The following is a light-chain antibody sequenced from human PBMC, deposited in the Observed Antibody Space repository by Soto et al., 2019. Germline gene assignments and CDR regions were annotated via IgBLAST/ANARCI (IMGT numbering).Light chain of an antibody. V-gene: IGLV1-40*01. CDR2: ANS. J-gene: IGLJ2*01. CDR3: QSYDTRLSGSV. CDR1: SSNIGAGYN. Sequence: QSVLTQPPSVSGAPGQRVTISCSGGSSNIGAGYNVHWYRQLPGAAPKVLIYANSNRPSGVPDRFTGSKSGTSASLAITGLHAEDEADYYCQSYDTRLSGSVFGGGTKLTVL.